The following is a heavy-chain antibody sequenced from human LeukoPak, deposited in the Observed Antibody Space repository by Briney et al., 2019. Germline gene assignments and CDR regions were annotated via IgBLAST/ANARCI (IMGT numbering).Heavy chain of an antibody. Sequence: GGSLRLSCAASGFTFSSYAMHWVRQAPGKGLEWVAVISYDGSNKYYADSVKGRFTISRDNSKNTLYLQMNSLRAEDTAVYYCARDNSSSLDYWGQGTLVTVSS. D-gene: IGHD6-13*01. J-gene: IGHJ4*02. CDR3: ARDNSSSLDY. CDR1: GFTFSSYA. CDR2: ISYDGSNK. V-gene: IGHV3-30-3*01.